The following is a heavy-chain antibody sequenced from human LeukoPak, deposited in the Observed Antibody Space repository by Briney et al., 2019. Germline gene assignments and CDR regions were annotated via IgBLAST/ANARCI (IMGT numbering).Heavy chain of an antibody. Sequence: GASVKVSCKASGYSFTSNYMHWVRQAPGQGLEWMGRINPNSGGTNYAQKFQGRVTMTRDTSISTAYMELSRLRSDDTAVYYCARESHVERDDFWGQGTLITVSS. CDR3: ARESHVERDDF. CDR2: INPNSGGT. CDR1: GYSFTSNY. D-gene: IGHD1-1*01. J-gene: IGHJ4*02. V-gene: IGHV1-2*06.